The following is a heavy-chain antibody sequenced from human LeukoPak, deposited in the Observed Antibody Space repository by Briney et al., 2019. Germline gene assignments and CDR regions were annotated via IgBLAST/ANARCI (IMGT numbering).Heavy chain of an antibody. CDR2: INAGNGNT. V-gene: IGHV1-3*01. J-gene: IGHJ6*02. D-gene: IGHD6-13*01. CDR3: ARDEGIAAAGPLYYYYGMDV. Sequence: ASVKVSCKASGYTFTSYAMHWVRQAPGQRLEWMGWINAGNGNTKYSQKFQGRVTITRDTSASTAYMELSSLRSEDTAVYYCARDEGIAAAGPLYYYYGMDVWGQGTTVTVSS. CDR1: GYTFTSYA.